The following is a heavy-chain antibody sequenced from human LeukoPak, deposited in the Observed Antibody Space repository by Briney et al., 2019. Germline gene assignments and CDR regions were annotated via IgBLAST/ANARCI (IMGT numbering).Heavy chain of an antibody. V-gene: IGHV1-24*01. D-gene: IGHD2-2*01. Sequence: ASVKVSCKTSGYSENFYGITWVRQVAGQGLEWMGGFDPEDGDTIYAQKFQGRVTMTEDTSTDTAYMELSSLRSEDTAVYYCATTQFYCSSTSCSGYFDHWGQGTLVTVSS. CDR2: FDPEDGDT. CDR1: GYSENFYG. CDR3: ATTQFYCSSTSCSGYFDH. J-gene: IGHJ4*02.